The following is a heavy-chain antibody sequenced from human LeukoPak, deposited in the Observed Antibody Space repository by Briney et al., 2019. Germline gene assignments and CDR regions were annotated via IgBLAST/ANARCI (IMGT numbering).Heavy chain of an antibody. D-gene: IGHD2-2*01. Sequence: GGSLRLSCVASGFTFSSHWMSWVRQAPGRGLEWVANVNQDGSEKYYVESVKGRSTISRDNAKNSLYLQVNSLRAEDTAIYYCARERDARFDSWGQGTLVTVSS. CDR1: GFTFSSHW. CDR2: VNQDGSEK. V-gene: IGHV3-7*01. J-gene: IGHJ4*02. CDR3: ARERDARFDS.